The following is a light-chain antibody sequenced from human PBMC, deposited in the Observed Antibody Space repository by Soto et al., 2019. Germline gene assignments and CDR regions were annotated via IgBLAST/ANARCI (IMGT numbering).Light chain of an antibody. Sequence: QSVLTQPPSASGTPGQWVTLSCSGSSSHIGSNYVYWYQQLPGTAPKLLIYRNNQRPSGVPDRFSGSKSGTSASLAISGLRSEDEANYYCAAWDDSLSGVVFGGGTKLTVL. V-gene: IGLV1-47*01. J-gene: IGLJ3*02. CDR3: AAWDDSLSGVV. CDR1: SSHIGSNY. CDR2: RNN.